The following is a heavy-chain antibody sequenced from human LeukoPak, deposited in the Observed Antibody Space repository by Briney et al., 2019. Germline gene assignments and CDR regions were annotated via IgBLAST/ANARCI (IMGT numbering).Heavy chain of an antibody. V-gene: IGHV4-39*01. CDR1: DDAISTTAYY. Sequence: SETLSLTCSVSDDAISTTAYYWGWVRQSPGKGLEWIGSIYYNGDTYYDPSLKSRISISIDTSKNQFSLNLNSMTAADSGVYYCARHFRFIGFGELLAFDTWGQGTRVIISS. J-gene: IGHJ4*02. CDR3: ARHFRFIGFGELLAFDT. D-gene: IGHD3-10*01. CDR2: IYYNGDT.